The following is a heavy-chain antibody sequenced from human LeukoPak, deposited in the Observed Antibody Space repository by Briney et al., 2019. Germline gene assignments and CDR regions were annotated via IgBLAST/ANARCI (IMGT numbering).Heavy chain of an antibody. CDR2: IYYSGST. D-gene: IGHD2-2*01. CDR1: GGSLSSGDYY. CDR3: ARNYQLLSPWFDP. Sequence: SETLSLTCTVSGGSLSSGDYYWSWIRQPPGKGLEWIGYIYYSGSTYYNPSLKSRVTISVDTSKNQFSLKLSSVTAADTAVYYSARNYQLLSPWFDPWGQGTLVTVSS. V-gene: IGHV4-30-4*08. J-gene: IGHJ5*02.